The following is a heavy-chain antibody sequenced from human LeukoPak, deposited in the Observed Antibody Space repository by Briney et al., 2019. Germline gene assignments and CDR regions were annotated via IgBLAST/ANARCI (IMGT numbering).Heavy chain of an antibody. CDR1: GGSISSSSYY. CDR3: ARRAWSIAAAGTGAFDI. Sequence: PSETLSLTCTVSGGSISSSSYYWGWIRQPPGKGLEWIGSIYYSGSTYYNPSLKSRVTISVDTSKNQFSLKLSSVTAADTAVYYCARRAWSIAAAGTGAFDIWGQGTMVTVSS. J-gene: IGHJ3*02. V-gene: IGHV4-39*01. D-gene: IGHD6-13*01. CDR2: IYYSGST.